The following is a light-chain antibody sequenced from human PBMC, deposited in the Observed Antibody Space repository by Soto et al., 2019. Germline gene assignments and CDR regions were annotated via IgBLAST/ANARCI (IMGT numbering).Light chain of an antibody. CDR2: AAS. J-gene: IGKJ5*01. Sequence: DIQMTQSPSSLSASVGDRVTITCRASQSISRNLNWYQHKPGKAPKLLIYAASSLQNGVPSRFSGGGSGTEVTLSISSLQPEDFGAYYCQQIYTTASITFGQGTRLEIK. CDR1: QSISRN. CDR3: QQIYTTASIT. V-gene: IGKV1-39*01.